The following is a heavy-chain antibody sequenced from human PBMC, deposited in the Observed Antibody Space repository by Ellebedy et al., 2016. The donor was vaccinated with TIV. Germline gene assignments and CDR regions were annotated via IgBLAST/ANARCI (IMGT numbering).Heavy chain of an antibody. CDR3: ARVGSSGWTPNEYYFDY. CDR1: GGSISSRNW. Sequence: GSLRLSCAVSGGSISSRNWWSWVRQPPGKGLEWIGEIYHSGSATYNPSLKSRVIVSVDKSKNQYSLKVSTVTAADTAVYYCARVGSSGWTPNEYYFDYWGQGTLVTVSS. D-gene: IGHD6-19*01. J-gene: IGHJ4*02. V-gene: IGHV4-4*02. CDR2: IYHSGSA.